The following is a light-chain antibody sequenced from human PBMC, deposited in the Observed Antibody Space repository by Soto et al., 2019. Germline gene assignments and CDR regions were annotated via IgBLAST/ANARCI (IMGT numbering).Light chain of an antibody. Sequence: QSALTQPRSVSGSPGQSVTISCTVTSSDVGSYNYVSWYQQHPGKAPKLMIYDVSKRPSGVPDRFSGSKSGNTASLTISGLQAEDEADYYCCSYAGSYTLYVFGTGTKVTV. V-gene: IGLV2-11*01. CDR2: DVS. CDR3: CSYAGSYTLYV. J-gene: IGLJ1*01. CDR1: SSDVGSYNY.